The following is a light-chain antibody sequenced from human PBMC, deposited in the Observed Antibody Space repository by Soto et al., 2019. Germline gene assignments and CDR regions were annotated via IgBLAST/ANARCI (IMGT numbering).Light chain of an antibody. CDR3: QRYDSLRT. CDR2: GAS. CDR1: QSVRSNF. Sequence: EIVLTQSPGTLSSSPGDRATLSCRASQSVRSNFLAWYQQKPGQAPRLLIYGASNRATGIPDRFSGSGSGTDFTLTITRLEAEDFAMYYCQRYDSLRTFGQGTKVDIK. V-gene: IGKV3-20*01. J-gene: IGKJ1*01.